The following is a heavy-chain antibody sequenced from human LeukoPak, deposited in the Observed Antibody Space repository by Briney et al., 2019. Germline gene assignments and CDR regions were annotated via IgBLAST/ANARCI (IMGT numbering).Heavy chain of an antibody. J-gene: IGHJ5*02. V-gene: IGHV3-30*16. D-gene: IGHD6-13*01. CDR3: ARDHVAAAVGYNWFDP. CDR2: KSYDGSNK. CDR1: GFTFSSFS. Sequence: GAPRISRATPGFTFSSFSNHLGPQAPGKGPGWGAGKSYDGSNKYYADSVKGRFIISRDNSKNTLYLQMNSLRAEDTAVYYCARDHVAAAVGYNWFDPWGQGTLVTVSS.